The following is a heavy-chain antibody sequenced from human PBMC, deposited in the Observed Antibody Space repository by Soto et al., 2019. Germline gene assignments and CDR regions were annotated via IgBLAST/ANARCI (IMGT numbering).Heavy chain of an antibody. CDR1: GFTFRSYA. V-gene: IGHV3-30-3*01. Sequence: QVQLVESGGGVVQPGRSLRLSCAASGFTFRSYAMHRVRRAPGKGLEWMAVMSYDGSNKYYADSVKGRFTISRDNSKNTLYLQMNSLRPEDTALYYCAKDGGAYWGQGTLVIVSS. CDR3: AKDGGAY. CDR2: MSYDGSNK. J-gene: IGHJ4*02. D-gene: IGHD3-16*01.